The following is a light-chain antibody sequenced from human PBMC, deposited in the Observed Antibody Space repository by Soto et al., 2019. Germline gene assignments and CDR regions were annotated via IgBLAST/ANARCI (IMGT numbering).Light chain of an antibody. CDR1: QRVGTY. Sequence: EIVLTQSPATLSLSPGERATLSCRASQRVGTYLAWYQQKSGQSPRLVIYDASNRATGIPARFSGSGSGTDFTLTINPLEPDDFAVYFCQHRTNWPTFGGGTKVEIK. V-gene: IGKV3-11*01. J-gene: IGKJ4*01. CDR3: QHRTNWPT. CDR2: DAS.